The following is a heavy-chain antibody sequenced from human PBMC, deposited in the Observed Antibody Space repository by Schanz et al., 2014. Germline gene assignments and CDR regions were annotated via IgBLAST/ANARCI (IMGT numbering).Heavy chain of an antibody. CDR2: FHHEDGDT. CDR1: GYSLNELS. J-gene: IGHJ4*02. V-gene: IGHV1-24*01. Sequence: QVQLVQSGAEVKKPGASVKVSCKVSGYSLNELSMHWVRQAPGRGLEWMGGFHHEDGDTVYAQKFQGRVTMTRNTSITTAYLELSSLRSGDTAVYYCARDGEAAAGCDFWGQGTLVTVSS. D-gene: IGHD6-13*01. CDR3: ARDGEAAAGCDF.